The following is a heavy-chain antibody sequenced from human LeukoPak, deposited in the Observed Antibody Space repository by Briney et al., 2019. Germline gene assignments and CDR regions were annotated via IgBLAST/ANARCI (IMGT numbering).Heavy chain of an antibody. D-gene: IGHD4-17*01. CDR2: INPNSGGT. CDR3: ARDLDYGGYHAFDI. V-gene: IGHV1-2*06. J-gene: IGHJ3*02. CDR1: GYTFTGYY. Sequence: ASVKVSCKASGYTFTGYYMHWVRQAPGQGLEWMGRINPNSGGTNYAQKFQGRVTMTRDTSISTAYMELSRLRSDDTAVYYCARDLDYGGYHAFDIWGQGTMVTVSS.